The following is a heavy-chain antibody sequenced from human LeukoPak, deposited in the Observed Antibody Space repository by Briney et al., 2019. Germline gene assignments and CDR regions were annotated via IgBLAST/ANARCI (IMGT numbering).Heavy chain of an antibody. V-gene: IGHV4-39*01. CDR1: GGSIGSSSSY. Sequence: PSETLSLTCTVAGGSIGSSSSYWGWIRQPPGKGLEWIGNIYYSGSTSYNPSLKSRVTISVDTSKNQFALKLSSVTAADTAVYYCTRRRFSSGWRDYWGQGTLVTVSS. CDR2: IYYSGST. J-gene: IGHJ4*02. D-gene: IGHD6-19*01. CDR3: TRRRFSSGWRDY.